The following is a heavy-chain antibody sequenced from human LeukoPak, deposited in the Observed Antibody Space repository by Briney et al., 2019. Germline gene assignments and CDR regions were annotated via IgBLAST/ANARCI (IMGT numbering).Heavy chain of an antibody. CDR3: ARRFWGLDY. J-gene: IGHJ4*02. V-gene: IGHV3-48*03. D-gene: IGHD3-16*01. Sequence: GGSLRLSCAASGFTFSSFEMNWLRQAPGKGLEWVSFISTSGTTIYYAASVKGRFTISRDNAKNSLYLQMNSLRAEDTSVYYCARRFWGLDYWGQGTLVTVSS. CDR1: GFTFSSFE. CDR2: ISTSGTTI.